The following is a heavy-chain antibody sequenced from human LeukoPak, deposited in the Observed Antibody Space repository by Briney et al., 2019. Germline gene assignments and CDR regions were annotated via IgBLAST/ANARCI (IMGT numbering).Heavy chain of an antibody. CDR1: GFTFDDYG. CDR2: INWNGGST. D-gene: IGHD6-6*01. V-gene: IGHV3-20*04. Sequence: PGGSLRLSCAASGFTFDDYGMSWVRQAPGKGLEWVSGINWNGGSTGYADSVKGRFTISRDNAKNSLYLQMNSLRAEDTALYYCARGQDYEYSSSYGYWGQGTLVTVSS. J-gene: IGHJ4*02. CDR3: ARGQDYEYSSSYGY.